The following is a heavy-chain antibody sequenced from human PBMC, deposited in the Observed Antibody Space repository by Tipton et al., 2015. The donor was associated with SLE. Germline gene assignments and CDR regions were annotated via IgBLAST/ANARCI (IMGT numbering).Heavy chain of an antibody. CDR2: ISPNNGNT. J-gene: IGHJ3*02. V-gene: IGHV1-18*01. Sequence: QVQLVQSGAEVTKPGASVKVSCKTSGYSFITYGISWVRQAPGLGLEWMGWISPNNGNTKYAQKVQGRVIMTTDTSTSTAYMELRSLRSGDTAVYYCARDALYYRNAFDIWGQGTMVTVSS. CDR3: ARDALYYRNAFDI. D-gene: IGHD1-14*01. CDR1: GYSFITYG.